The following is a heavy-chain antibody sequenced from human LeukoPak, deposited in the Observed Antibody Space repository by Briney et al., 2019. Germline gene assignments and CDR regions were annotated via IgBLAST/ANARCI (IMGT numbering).Heavy chain of an antibody. CDR3: AKAVYGSGRYYYGMDV. D-gene: IGHD3-10*01. CDR1: GLTFSSYG. CDR2: IRPDGSDK. J-gene: IGHJ6*02. Sequence: GGSLRLSCAASGLTFSSYGMHWVRQAPGKGLEWLAFIRPDGSDKYYADSVKGRFTISRDNSKNTLYLQMNSLRAEDTAVYYCAKAVYGSGRYYYGMDVWGQGTTVTVSS. V-gene: IGHV3-30*02.